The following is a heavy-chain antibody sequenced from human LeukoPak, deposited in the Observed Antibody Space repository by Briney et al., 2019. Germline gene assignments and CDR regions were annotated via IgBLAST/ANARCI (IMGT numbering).Heavy chain of an antibody. CDR3: ARDCWSGYYTNWFDP. CDR1: GGSFSGYS. J-gene: IGHJ5*02. V-gene: IGHV4-34*01. D-gene: IGHD3-3*01. CDR2: INQSGST. Sequence: SETLSLTCAVYGGSFSGYSWSWIRQPPGKGLEWIGEINQSGSTNYNPSLKSRVTISEDTSKNQFSLKLSSVTAADTAVYYCARDCWSGYYTNWFDPWGQGTLVTVSS.